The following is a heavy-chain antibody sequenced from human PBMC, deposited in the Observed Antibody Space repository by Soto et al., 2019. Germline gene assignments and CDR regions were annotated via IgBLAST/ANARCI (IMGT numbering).Heavy chain of an antibody. CDR2: IWSDGSNK. CDR3: AIDENRGSFDY. D-gene: IGHD1-26*01. Sequence: QVQLVESGGGVVQSGRSLRLSCAASGFTFSRYGFHWVRHAPGKGLEWVALIWSDGSNKYYTESVKGRFTISRDDSKNTLYLEMDSLRADDTAVYYSAIDENRGSFDYWGQGTLVTVSS. V-gene: IGHV3-33*01. J-gene: IGHJ4*02. CDR1: GFTFSRYG.